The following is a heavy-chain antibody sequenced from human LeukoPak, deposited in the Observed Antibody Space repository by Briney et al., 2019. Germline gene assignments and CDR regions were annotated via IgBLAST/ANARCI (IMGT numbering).Heavy chain of an antibody. CDR2: IRFDGSDK. CDR1: GFTFSSFG. J-gene: IGHJ4*02. V-gene: IGHV3-30*02. CDR3: AKDKAPLLYTTSCAFDY. D-gene: IGHD2-2*01. Sequence: PGGSQRLSCTASGFTFSSFGMHWVRQAPGKGLEWVAFIRFDGSDKYYVDSVKGRFTISRDNSKSTLSLQMNGLRPEDTAVYYCAKDKAPLLYTTSCAFDYWGQGTLVTVSS.